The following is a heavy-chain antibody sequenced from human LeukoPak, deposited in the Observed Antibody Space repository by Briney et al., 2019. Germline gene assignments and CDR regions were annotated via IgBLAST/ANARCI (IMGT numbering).Heavy chain of an antibody. D-gene: IGHD1-1*01. CDR1: GGSFSGYY. CDR2: INHSGST. V-gene: IGHV4-34*01. Sequence: PSETLSLTCAVYGGSFSGYYWSWIRRPPGKGLEWIGEINHSGSTNYNPSLKSRVTISVDTSKNQFSLKLSSVTAADTAVYYCARVDRSNSTNYDYWGQGTLVTVSS. J-gene: IGHJ4*02. CDR3: ARVDRSNSTNYDY.